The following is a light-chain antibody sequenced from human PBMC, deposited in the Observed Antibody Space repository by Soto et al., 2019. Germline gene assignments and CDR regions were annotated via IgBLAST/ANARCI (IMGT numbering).Light chain of an antibody. Sequence: EIVLTQSPASLSLSPGERATLSCRASQSVGSHFAWYQQKPGQGPRLVIYDISKRATGIPARFSGSGFGTDFTLTISSLEPEDFAVYFCQQRSAWPLTFGEGTKVEI. CDR3: QQRSAWPLT. J-gene: IGKJ4*01. CDR1: QSVGSH. CDR2: DIS. V-gene: IGKV3-11*01.